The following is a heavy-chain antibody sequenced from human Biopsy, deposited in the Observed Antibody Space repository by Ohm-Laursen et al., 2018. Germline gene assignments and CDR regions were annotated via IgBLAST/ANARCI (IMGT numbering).Heavy chain of an antibody. CDR2: IYGDDNK. V-gene: IGHV2-5*02. Sequence: TQTLTLTYSFSGFSLTNGGLSVGWIRQSPGRALEWLGLIYGDDNKRYSPSLKSRLLITKDTSKNQVVLTLTNVDPVDTGTYYCAHRQKWTFDFWGQGTTVTVSS. CDR3: AHRQKWTFDF. CDR1: GFSLTNGGLS. D-gene: IGHD1-26*01. J-gene: IGHJ6*02.